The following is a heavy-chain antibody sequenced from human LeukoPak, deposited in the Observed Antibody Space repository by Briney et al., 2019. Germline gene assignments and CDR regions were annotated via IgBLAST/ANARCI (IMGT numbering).Heavy chain of an antibody. D-gene: IGHD3-3*01. CDR3: ARISRSGWSGYIYNWFDP. V-gene: IGHV1-69*13. J-gene: IGHJ5*02. Sequence: SVKVSCKASGGTFSSYAISWVRQAPGQGLEWMGGIIPIFGTANYAQKFQGRVTITADESTSTAYMELSSLRSEDTAVYYCARISRSGWSGYIYNWFDPWGQGTLVTVSS. CDR2: IIPIFGTA. CDR1: GGTFSSYA.